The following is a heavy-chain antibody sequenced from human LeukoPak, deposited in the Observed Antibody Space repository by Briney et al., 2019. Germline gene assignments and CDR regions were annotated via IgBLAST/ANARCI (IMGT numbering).Heavy chain of an antibody. CDR1: GGSISSGNW. J-gene: IGHJ4*02. CDR2: IYYSGST. Sequence: PSETLSLTCAVSGGSISSGNWWSWVRQPPGKGLEWIGYIYYSGSTNYNPSLKSRVTISVDTSKNQFSLKLSSVSAADTAVYYCARRRRPQYYFDYWGQGTLVTVSS. D-gene: IGHD1-1*01. CDR3: ARRRRPQYYFDY. V-gene: IGHV4-4*02.